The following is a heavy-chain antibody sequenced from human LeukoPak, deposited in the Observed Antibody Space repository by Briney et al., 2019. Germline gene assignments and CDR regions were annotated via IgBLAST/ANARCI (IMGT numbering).Heavy chain of an antibody. J-gene: IGHJ3*02. D-gene: IGHD3-9*01. CDR3: ARLSRRLRYFDWLSQSNAFDI. CDR1: GYSISSGYY. CDR2: IYHSGST. Sequence: SETLSLTCTVSGYSISSGYYWGWIRQPPGKGLEWVGSIYHSGSTNYNPSLKSRVTISVDTSKNQFSLKLSSVTAADTAVYYCARLSRRLRYFDWLSQSNAFDIWGQGTMVTVSS. V-gene: IGHV4-38-2*02.